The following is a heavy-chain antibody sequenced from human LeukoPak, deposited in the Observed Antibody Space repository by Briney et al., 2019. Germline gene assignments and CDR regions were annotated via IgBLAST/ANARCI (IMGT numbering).Heavy chain of an antibody. CDR3: ARDKSSGYYYFDY. V-gene: IGHV3-23*01. Sequence: GGSLRLSCAASGFTFSSYAMSWVRQAPGKGLEWVSAINTPGGSTYYADSVKGRFTISRDNSKNTLYLQMDSLRAEDTALYYCARDKSSGYYYFDYWGQGTLVTVSS. J-gene: IGHJ4*02. CDR1: GFTFSSYA. CDR2: INTPGGST. D-gene: IGHD3-22*01.